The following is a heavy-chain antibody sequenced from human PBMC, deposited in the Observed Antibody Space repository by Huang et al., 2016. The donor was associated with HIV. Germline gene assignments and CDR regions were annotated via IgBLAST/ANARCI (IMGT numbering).Heavy chain of an antibody. D-gene: IGHD6-19*01. CDR3: VKETVQWLVTY. CDR2: IRHDGNKN. V-gene: IGHV3-30*02. CDR1: GFTFSGYG. Sequence: QVQVVESGGGVVQPGGSLRLSCAASGFTFSGYGMRWVRQAPGKGLEWVAIIRHDGNKNYYAGAVKGRFTGARDTSKNTLYLHMNSLRPADTAVYYCVKETVQWLVTYWGQGTLVTVSS. J-gene: IGHJ4*02.